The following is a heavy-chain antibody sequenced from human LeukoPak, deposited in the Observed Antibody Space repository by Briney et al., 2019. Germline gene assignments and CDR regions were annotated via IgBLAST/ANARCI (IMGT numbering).Heavy chain of an antibody. J-gene: IGHJ4*02. Sequence: PGGSLRLSSAVSVFTFRSYGMSWVRQARGKGLEWMSTISGSGASSYYADSVKGRFTISRDNSKNTLYLQMNSLRAEDTAVYYCAKDLTKWSDYWGQGTLVTVSS. CDR3: AKDLTKWSDY. CDR1: VFTFRSYG. CDR2: ISGSGASS. D-gene: IGHD2-15*01. V-gene: IGHV3-23*01.